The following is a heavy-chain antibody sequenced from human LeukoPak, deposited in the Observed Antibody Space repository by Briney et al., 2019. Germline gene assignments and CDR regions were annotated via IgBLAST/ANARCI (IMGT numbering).Heavy chain of an antibody. Sequence: SVKVSCKASGGTFSSYAISWVRQAPGQGLEWMGRIIPILGIANYAQKFQGRVTITADKSTSTAYMELSSLRSEDTAVYYCAREFWNGWASMGYYSDYWGQGTLVTVSS. CDR1: GGTFSSYA. CDR2: IIPILGIA. V-gene: IGHV1-69*04. CDR3: AREFWNGWASMGYYSDY. D-gene: IGHD1-1*01. J-gene: IGHJ4*02.